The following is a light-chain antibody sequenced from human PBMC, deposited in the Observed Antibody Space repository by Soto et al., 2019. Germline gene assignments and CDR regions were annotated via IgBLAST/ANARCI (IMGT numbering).Light chain of an antibody. V-gene: IGKV3-15*01. CDR1: QSVRSN. J-gene: IGKJ1*01. Sequence: EIVMTQSPATLSVSPGERATLSCRASQSVRSNLAWYQQKPGQAPRLVIYAASTRATGIPDRFSGSVSGTEFTLTISSLQSEDFAVYYCQQSDDSPGTFGQGTKVDIK. CDR2: AAS. CDR3: QQSDDSPGT.